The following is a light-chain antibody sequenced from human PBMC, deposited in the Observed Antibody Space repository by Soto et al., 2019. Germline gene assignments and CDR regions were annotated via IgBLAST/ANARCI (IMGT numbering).Light chain of an antibody. J-gene: IGLJ7*01. CDR2: SNN. Sequence: QAVLTQPPSVSGAPGQRVTISCTGSSSNIGAGYDVQWYQQVPGTAPKLLIYSNNNRPSGVPDRFSGSKSGTSASLAITGLQAEDEADYYCQSYDSSLSGVVFGGGIQLTVL. CDR3: QSYDSSLSGVV. V-gene: IGLV1-40*01. CDR1: SSNIGAGYD.